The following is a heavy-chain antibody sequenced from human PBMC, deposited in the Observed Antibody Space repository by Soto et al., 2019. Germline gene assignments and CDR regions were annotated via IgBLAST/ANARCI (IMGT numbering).Heavy chain of an antibody. D-gene: IGHD3-3*01. V-gene: IGHV1-69*13. CDR2: IIPIFGTA. CDR3: ARDRRLRFLEWSDDYYYYGMDV. CDR1: GGTFSSYA. J-gene: IGHJ6*02. Sequence: SVKVSCKASGGTFSSYAISWVRQAPGQGLEWMGGIIPIFGTANYAQKFQGRVTITADESTSTAYMELSSLRSEDTAVYYCARDRRLRFLEWSDDYYYYGMDVWGQGTTVTV.